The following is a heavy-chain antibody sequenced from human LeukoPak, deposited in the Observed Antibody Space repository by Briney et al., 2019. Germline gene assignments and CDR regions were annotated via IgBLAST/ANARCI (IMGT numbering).Heavy chain of an antibody. Sequence: ASVNVSCTASGFTFSNYYIHWVRHAPGQGLEYMGIINPSVGSTNYAQKFHGRVTMTSDTSTSTVYMELNRLRSEDTALYYCARDRVGSLPSPFDYWGQGTLISVS. D-gene: IGHD1-26*01. V-gene: IGHV1-46*01. CDR1: GFTFSNYY. CDR2: INPSVGST. J-gene: IGHJ4*02. CDR3: ARDRVGSLPSPFDY.